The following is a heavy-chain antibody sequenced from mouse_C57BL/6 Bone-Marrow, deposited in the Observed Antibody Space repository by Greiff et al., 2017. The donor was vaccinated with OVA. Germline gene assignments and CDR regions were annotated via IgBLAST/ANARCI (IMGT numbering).Heavy chain of an antibody. CDR1: GFPFSSYA. CDR3: AREWLLPDY. V-gene: IGHV5-4*01. D-gene: IGHD2-3*01. J-gene: IGHJ2*01. CDR2: ISDGGSYT. Sequence: EVNVVESGGGLVKPGGSLKLSCAASGFPFSSYAMSWVRQTPEKRLEWVATISDGGSYTYYPDNVKGRFTISRDNAKNNLYLQMSHLKSEDTAMYYCAREWLLPDYWGQGTTLTVSS.